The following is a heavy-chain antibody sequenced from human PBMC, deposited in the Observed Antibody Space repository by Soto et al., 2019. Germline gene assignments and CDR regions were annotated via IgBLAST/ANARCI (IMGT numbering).Heavy chain of an antibody. V-gene: IGHV4-59*08. Sequence: SETLSLTCTVSGGSISGYYWSWIRQPPGKRLEWIGYIYYTGSTNYNPSLRSRVTISIDTSKNQFSLKLISVTAADTAVYYCARYPRLDYWGQGTLVTVSS. CDR3: ARYPRLDY. CDR1: GGSISGYY. CDR2: IYYTGST. J-gene: IGHJ4*02.